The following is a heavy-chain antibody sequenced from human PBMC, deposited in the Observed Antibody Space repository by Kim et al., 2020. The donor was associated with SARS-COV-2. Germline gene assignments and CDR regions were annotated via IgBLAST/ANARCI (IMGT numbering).Heavy chain of an antibody. Sequence: ASVKVSCKASGYTFTGYDIHWVRQATGQGLEWMGWMNLNLNTTGYEQKFQGRVTLTMNPSIGTAYMELSSLRSDDTAVYYCASPTGSLNVNDYWAQGT. V-gene: IGHV1-8*01. CDR3: ASPTGSLNVNDY. CDR2: MNLNLNTT. CDR1: GYTFTGYD. J-gene: IGHJ4*02. D-gene: IGHD6-25*01.